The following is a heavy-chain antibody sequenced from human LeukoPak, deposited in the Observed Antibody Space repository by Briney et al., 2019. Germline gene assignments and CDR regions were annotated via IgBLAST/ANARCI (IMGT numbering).Heavy chain of an antibody. CDR3: AKSRSPGFDY. V-gene: IGHV3-30*18. CDR2: ISYDGSNK. J-gene: IGHJ4*02. CDR1: GFTFSSYW. Sequence: GGSLRLSCAASGFTFSSYWMSWVRQAPGKGLEWVAVISYDGSNKYYADSVKGRFTISRDNSKNTLYLQMNSLRAEDTAVYYCAKSRSPGFDYWGQGTLVTVSS.